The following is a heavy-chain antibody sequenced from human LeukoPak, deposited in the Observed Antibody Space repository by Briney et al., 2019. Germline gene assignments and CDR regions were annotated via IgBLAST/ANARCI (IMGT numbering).Heavy chain of an antibody. CDR1: GYLFINYG. V-gene: IGHV1-18*01. Sequence: ASVKVSCKASGYLFINYGISWLRQAPGQGLECMGWISPYSGNTDYAQKLQGRVTMTTDTSTTTAYMELRSLRFDDTAVYYCARTSGVSVAGSPYYFDFWGQGTLISDST. CDR3: ARTSGVSVAGSPYYFDF. CDR2: ISPYSGNT. J-gene: IGHJ4*02. D-gene: IGHD6-19*01.